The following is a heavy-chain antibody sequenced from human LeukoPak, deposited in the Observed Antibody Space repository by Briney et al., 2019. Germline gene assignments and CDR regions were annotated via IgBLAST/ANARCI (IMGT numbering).Heavy chain of an antibody. CDR1: GFTLSSYS. CDR3: ARGYDSSGYYLGY. Sequence: GGSLRLSCAASGFTLSSYSMNWVRQVPGKGLEWVSSISSSSSYLYYADSVEGRFTISRDNAKNSLYLQMNSLRGEDTAVYYCARGYDSSGYYLGYWGQGTLVTVSS. V-gene: IGHV3-21*01. D-gene: IGHD3-22*01. J-gene: IGHJ4*02. CDR2: ISSSSSYL.